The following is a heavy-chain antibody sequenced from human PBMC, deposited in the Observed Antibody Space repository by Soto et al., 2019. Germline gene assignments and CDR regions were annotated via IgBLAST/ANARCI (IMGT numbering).Heavy chain of an antibody. CDR3: AKGIGHIIVVVAKGPFDS. J-gene: IGHJ4*02. D-gene: IGHD2-15*01. Sequence: GGSLRLSCVASGFSFSAYAMNWVRQAPGKGLEWVAGISVSGGSTRYVDSVKGRFTISRDNSKNTVHLQRTSLRAEDTAIYYCAKGIGHIIVVVAKGPFDSWGQGTLVTVSS. V-gene: IGHV3-23*01. CDR1: GFSFSAYA. CDR2: ISVSGGST.